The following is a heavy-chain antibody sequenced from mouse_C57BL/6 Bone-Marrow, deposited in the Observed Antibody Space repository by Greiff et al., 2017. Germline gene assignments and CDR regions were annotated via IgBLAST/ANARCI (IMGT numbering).Heavy chain of an antibody. D-gene: IGHD4-1*01. J-gene: IGHJ2*01. V-gene: IGHV1-62-2*01. Sequence: VKLMESGAELVKPGASVKLSCKASGYTFTEYTIHWVKQRSGQGLEWIGWFYPGSGSIKYNEKFKDKATLTADKSSSTVYMELSRLTSEDSAVYFCARHEDPELGFDYWGQGTTLTVSA. CDR3: ARHEDPELGFDY. CDR1: GYTFTEYT. CDR2: FYPGSGSI.